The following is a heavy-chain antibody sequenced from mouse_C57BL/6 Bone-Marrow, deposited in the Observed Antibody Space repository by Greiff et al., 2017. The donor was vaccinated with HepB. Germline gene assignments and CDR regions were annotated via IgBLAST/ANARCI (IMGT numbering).Heavy chain of an antibody. CDR1: GFTFSDYY. Sequence: EVKLVESEGGLVQPGSSMKLSCTASGFTFSDYYMAWVRQVPEKGLEWVANINSDGSSTYYLDSLKSRFIISRDNAKNILYLQMSSLKSEDTATYYCARDRLYAMDYWGQGTSVTVSS. CDR3: ARDRLYAMDY. J-gene: IGHJ4*01. CDR2: INSDGSST. V-gene: IGHV5-16*01.